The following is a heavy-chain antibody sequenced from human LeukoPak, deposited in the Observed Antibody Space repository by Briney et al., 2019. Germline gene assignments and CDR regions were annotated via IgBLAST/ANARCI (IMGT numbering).Heavy chain of an antibody. J-gene: IGHJ4*02. CDR1: GFIFGNCG. CDR2: IDGGGVNT. D-gene: IGHD6-25*01. CDR3: GKRPASPKPFDC. V-gene: IGHV3-23*01. Sequence: GGSLRVSCAGSGFIFGNCGVSWVRQAPGKGLEWVSAIDGGGVNTLYADSVRGRFTISRDNSRSTVYLQMNSLRADDTAIYYCGKRPASPKPFDCWGPGTLVTVSS.